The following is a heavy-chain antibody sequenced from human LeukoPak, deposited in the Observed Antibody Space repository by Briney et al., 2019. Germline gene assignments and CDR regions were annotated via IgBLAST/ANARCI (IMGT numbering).Heavy chain of an antibody. CDR3: ARDPTPRYCSGGSCYTRYGMDV. D-gene: IGHD2-15*01. J-gene: IGHJ6*02. Sequence: GGSLRLSCAASGFTFSSYTMNWVRQAPGKGLEWVSSISSSSSYIYYADSVKGRLTISRDNAKNSLYLQMNSLRAEDTAVYYCARDPTPRYCSGGSCYTRYGMDVWGQGTTVTVSS. CDR2: ISSSSSYI. CDR1: GFTFSSYT. V-gene: IGHV3-21*01.